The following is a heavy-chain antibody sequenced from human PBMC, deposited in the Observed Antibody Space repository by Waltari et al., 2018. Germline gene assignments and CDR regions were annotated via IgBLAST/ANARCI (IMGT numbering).Heavy chain of an antibody. D-gene: IGHD1-26*01. Sequence: EVQLVQSGTEVKKPGATVKISCKVSGQSFHYNYIPWVKQAPGKGLEWVGVVEPEDGTRKYAEKLQGRVTISADTSKDTAYMELGSLKPDDTAVYFCVSAAAVSGSPDYWGQGTLVTVSS. CDR2: VEPEDGTR. CDR3: VSAAAVSGSPDY. CDR1: GQSFHYNY. J-gene: IGHJ4*02. V-gene: IGHV1-69-2*01.